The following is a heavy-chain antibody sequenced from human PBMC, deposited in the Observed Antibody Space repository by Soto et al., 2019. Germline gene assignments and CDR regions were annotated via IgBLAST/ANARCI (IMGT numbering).Heavy chain of an antibody. V-gene: IGHV4-59*01. J-gene: IGHJ5*02. CDR1: GDSIKNYY. CDR3: ASQSEGFDA. Sequence: SETLSLTCTVSGDSIKNYYWNWIRQPPGKGLEWIGYVYHSGTTNYNPSLNSRVTISADTSKDQFSLRLTSVTSADTAVYYCASQSEGFDAWGQGVLVTVSS. CDR2: VYHSGTT.